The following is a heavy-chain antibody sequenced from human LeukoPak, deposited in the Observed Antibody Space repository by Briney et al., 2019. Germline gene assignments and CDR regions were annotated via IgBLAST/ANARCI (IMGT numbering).Heavy chain of an antibody. Sequence: ASVKVSCKASGCTFTSYGISWVRQAPGQGLEWMGWISNYNYNTKYAQKFQGRVSMTRDMSTSTVYMELSSLRSEDTAVYYCARSLSKSTYYYYYYYMDVWGKGTTVTVSS. CDR1: GCTFTSYG. CDR3: ARSLSKSTYYYYYYYMDV. CDR2: ISNYNYNT. J-gene: IGHJ6*03. V-gene: IGHV1-18*01.